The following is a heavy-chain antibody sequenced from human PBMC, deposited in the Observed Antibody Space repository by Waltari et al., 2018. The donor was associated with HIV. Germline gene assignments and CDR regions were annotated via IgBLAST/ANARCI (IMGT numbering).Heavy chain of an antibody. V-gene: IGHV1-69*08. Sequence: QVQLVQSGAEVKTPGSSVKVSCKASGGAFVSHTINWVRQAPGQGLEWMGRAIPMFGTANYAQKFQGRVTITADKSTSTAYMELNGPRFDDTAVYYCASARETMGVDFDSWGQGTLVTVS. J-gene: IGHJ5*01. CDR3: ASARETMGVDFDS. CDR2: AIPMFGTA. CDR1: GGAFVSHT. D-gene: IGHD3-10*01.